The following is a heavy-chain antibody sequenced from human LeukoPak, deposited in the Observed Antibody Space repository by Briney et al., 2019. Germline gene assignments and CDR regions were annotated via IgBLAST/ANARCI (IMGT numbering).Heavy chain of an antibody. CDR1: GGTFSXYA. CDR3: ARAAYDYGDPILHFDY. V-gene: IGHV1-69*04. CDR2: IIPIFGIA. J-gene: IGHJ4*02. Sequence: SGGTFSXYAISWXRQAPGQGLEWMGRIIPIFGIANYAQKFQGRVTITADKSTSTAYMELSSLRSEDTAVYYCARAAYDYGDPILHFDYWGQGTLVTVSS. D-gene: IGHD4-17*01.